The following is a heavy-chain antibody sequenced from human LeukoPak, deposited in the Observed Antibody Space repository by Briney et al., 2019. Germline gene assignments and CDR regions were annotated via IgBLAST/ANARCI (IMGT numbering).Heavy chain of an antibody. V-gene: IGHV3-9*01. CDR1: GFTFDDYA. J-gene: IGHJ4*02. Sequence: GRSLRLSCAASGFTFDDYAMHWVRQAPGKGLEWVSGISWNSGSIGYADSVKGRFTISRDNAKNSLYLQMNSLRAEDTALYYCAKEDYYDISGSFDYWGQETLVTVSS. CDR2: ISWNSGSI. CDR3: AKEDYYDISGSFDY. D-gene: IGHD3-22*01.